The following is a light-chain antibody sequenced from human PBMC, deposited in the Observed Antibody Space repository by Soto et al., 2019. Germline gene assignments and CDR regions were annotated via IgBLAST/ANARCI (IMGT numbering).Light chain of an antibody. CDR1: QSVSSSY. CDR2: GAS. CDR3: QQHGSSPRT. J-gene: IGKJ1*01. V-gene: IGKV3-20*01. Sequence: EIELTQSPGTLSLSPGERATLSCRASQSVSSSYLAWYQQKPGQAPRLLIYGASSRATGIPVRFSGSGSATDFTLTISRLEPEDFAVYFCQQHGSSPRTFGQGTKVEIK.